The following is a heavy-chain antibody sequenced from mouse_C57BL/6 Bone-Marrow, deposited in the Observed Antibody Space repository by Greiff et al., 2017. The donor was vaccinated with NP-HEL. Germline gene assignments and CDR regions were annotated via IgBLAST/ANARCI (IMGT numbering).Heavy chain of an antibody. CDR3: ARSGRRWDAMDY. J-gene: IGHJ4*01. V-gene: IGHV1-82*01. Sequence: VQLVESGPELVKPGASVKISCKASGYAFSSSWMNWVKQRPGKGLEWIGRIYPGDGDTNYNGKFKGKATLTADKSSSTAYMQLSSLTSEDSAVYFCARSGRRWDAMDYWGQGTSVTVSS. CDR2: IYPGDGDT. CDR1: GYAFSSSW. D-gene: IGHD4-1*01.